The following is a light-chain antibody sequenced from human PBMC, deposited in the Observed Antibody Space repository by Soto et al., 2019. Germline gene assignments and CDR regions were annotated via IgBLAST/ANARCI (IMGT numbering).Light chain of an antibody. Sequence: IVMTQSPATLSVAPGGRVPFSCRASQGISKKVAWYQHKPGQAPRLLISAVSTGATGVPARFSGSGSGTEFTLTISSLQPDDFATYYCQQYNSYSFGQGTKVDIK. CDR2: AVS. CDR1: QGISKK. CDR3: QQYNSYS. V-gene: IGKV3-15*01. J-gene: IGKJ1*01.